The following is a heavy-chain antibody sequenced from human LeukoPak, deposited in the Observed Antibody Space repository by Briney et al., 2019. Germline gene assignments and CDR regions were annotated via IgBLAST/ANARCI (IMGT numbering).Heavy chain of an antibody. V-gene: IGHV4-34*01. CDR3: ARRGDIVVVPAASPRSYGMDV. CDR2: INHSGST. D-gene: IGHD2-2*01. J-gene: IGHJ6*02. Sequence: LSETLSLTCAVYGGSFSGYYWSWIRQPPGKGLEWIGEINHSGSTNYNPSLKSRVTISVDTSKNQFSLKLSPVTAADTAVYYCARRGDIVVVPAASPRSYGMDVWGQGTTVTVPS. CDR1: GGSFSGYY.